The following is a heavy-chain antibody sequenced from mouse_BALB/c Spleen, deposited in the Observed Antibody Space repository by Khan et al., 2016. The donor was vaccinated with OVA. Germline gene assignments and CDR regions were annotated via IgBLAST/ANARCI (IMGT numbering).Heavy chain of an antibody. J-gene: IGHJ2*01. Sequence: VKLLESGAELAKPGASVKMSCKASGYTFTTYWMHWVKQRPGQGLEWIGYINPTSGYTDYNEKFKDRATLSADKSSSTAYMQLSSLTSEDSAVYSCTRDRIDYWGQGTTLTVSS. V-gene: IGHV1-7*01. CDR2: INPTSGYT. CDR1: GYTFTTYW. CDR3: TRDRIDY.